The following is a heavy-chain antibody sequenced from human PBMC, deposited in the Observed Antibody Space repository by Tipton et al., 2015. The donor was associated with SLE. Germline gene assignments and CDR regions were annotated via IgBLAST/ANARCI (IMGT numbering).Heavy chain of an antibody. J-gene: IGHJ5*02. CDR2: IYTSGST. D-gene: IGHD3-10*01. V-gene: IGHV4-61*09. Sequence: TLSLTCTVSGGSISSGSCYWSWIRQPAGKGLEWIGYIYTSGSTNYNPSLKSRVTISVDTSKNQFSLKLSSVTAADTAVYYCARTTRGGFDPWGQGTLVTVSS. CDR3: ARTTRGGFDP. CDR1: GGSISSGSCY.